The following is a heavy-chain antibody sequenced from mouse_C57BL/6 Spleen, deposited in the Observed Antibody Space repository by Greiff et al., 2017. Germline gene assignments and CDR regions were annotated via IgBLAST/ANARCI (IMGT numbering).Heavy chain of an antibody. Sequence: VQRVESGPGLVAPSQSLSITFTVSGFSLTSYAISWVRQPPGKGLEWLGVIWTGGGTNYNSALKSRLSISKDNSKSQVFLKMNSLQTDDTARYYCARFYYGSSSLYFDVWGTGTTVTVSS. J-gene: IGHJ1*03. D-gene: IGHD1-1*01. V-gene: IGHV2-9-1*01. CDR1: GFSLTSYA. CDR3: ARFYYGSSSLYFDV. CDR2: IWTGGGT.